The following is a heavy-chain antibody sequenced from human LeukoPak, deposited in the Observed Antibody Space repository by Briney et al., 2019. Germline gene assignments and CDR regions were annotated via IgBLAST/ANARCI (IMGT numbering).Heavy chain of an antibody. Sequence: GGSLRLSCAASGFTFSSYAMHWVRQAPGKGLEWVAVISYDGSNKYFADSVKGRFTISRDDSKNTLYLQMNSLRAEDTAVYYCARIQHSSGWYIGPFDYWGQGTLVTVSS. CDR2: ISYDGSNK. J-gene: IGHJ4*02. D-gene: IGHD6-19*01. V-gene: IGHV3-30-3*01. CDR3: ARIQHSSGWYIGPFDY. CDR1: GFTFSSYA.